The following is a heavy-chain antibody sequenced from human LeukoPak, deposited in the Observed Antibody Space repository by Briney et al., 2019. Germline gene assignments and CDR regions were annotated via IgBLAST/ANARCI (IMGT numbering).Heavy chain of an antibody. V-gene: IGHV3-23*01. D-gene: IGHD6-19*01. J-gene: IGHJ5*02. Sequence: GGYPRPSCAASGFTFKNYAMNWVPQAPGKGLGLVLTVNCGGGTTYYADSVKGRFTISRDNSKNTVYLQLNSLRSDDTAVYYCAKDAPLVGYTSGWSSNSFDHWGQGTLVTVSS. CDR2: VNCGGGTT. CDR3: AKDAPLVGYTSGWSSNSFDH. CDR1: GFTFKNYA.